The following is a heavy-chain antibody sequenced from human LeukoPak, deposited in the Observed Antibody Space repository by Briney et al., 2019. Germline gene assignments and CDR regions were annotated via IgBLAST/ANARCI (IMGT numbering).Heavy chain of an antibody. CDR2: INSDGSST. V-gene: IGHV3-74*01. CDR1: GFMFSSYW. Sequence: GGSLRLSCAASGFMFSSYWMHWVRQAPGKGLVWVSRINSDGSSTSYADSVKGRFTISRDNAKNSLYLQMNSLRAEDTALYYCAKGSGYYYDSGGPDYWGQGTLVTVSS. J-gene: IGHJ4*02. D-gene: IGHD3-22*01. CDR3: AKGSGYYYDSGGPDY.